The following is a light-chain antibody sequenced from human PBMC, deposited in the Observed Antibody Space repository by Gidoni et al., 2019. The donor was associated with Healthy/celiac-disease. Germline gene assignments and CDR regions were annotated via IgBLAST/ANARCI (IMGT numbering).Light chain of an antibody. Sequence: EIVLTQSQATLSLSPGERATLSCRASQSVSSYLAWSQQKPGQAPRLLIYDASNRATGIPARFSGSGSGSDFTLTISSRVPEDFAVYYCQQRSNWPPITFGGGTKVEIK. J-gene: IGKJ4*01. V-gene: IGKV3-11*01. CDR3: QQRSNWPPIT. CDR1: QSVSSY. CDR2: DAS.